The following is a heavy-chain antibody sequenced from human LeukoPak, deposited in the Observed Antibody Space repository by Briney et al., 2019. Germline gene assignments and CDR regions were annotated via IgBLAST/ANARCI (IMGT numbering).Heavy chain of an antibody. D-gene: IGHD3-9*01. CDR3: ARDGYDILTGYPYYFDY. V-gene: IGHV3-7*01. J-gene: IGHJ4*02. CDR1: GFTFSSYW. CDR2: IKQDGSEK. Sequence: TGGSLRLSCAASGFTFSSYWMSWVRQAPGKGLEWVANIKQDGSEKYYVDSVKGRFTVSRDNAKNPLYLQMNSLRAEDTAVYYCARDGYDILTGYPYYFDYWGQGTLVTVSS.